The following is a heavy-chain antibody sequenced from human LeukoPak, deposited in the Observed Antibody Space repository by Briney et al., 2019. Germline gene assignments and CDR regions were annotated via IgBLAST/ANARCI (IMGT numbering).Heavy chain of an antibody. Sequence: PSETLSLTCTVSGGSISSYYWSWIRQPPGKGLEWIGYIYYSGSTNYNPSLKSRVTISVDTSKNQFSLKLSSVTAADTAGYYCARVSVWELHGTFDYWGQGTLVTVSS. D-gene: IGHD1-26*01. CDR2: IYYSGST. J-gene: IGHJ4*02. CDR3: ARVSVWELHGTFDY. V-gene: IGHV4-59*01. CDR1: GGSISSYY.